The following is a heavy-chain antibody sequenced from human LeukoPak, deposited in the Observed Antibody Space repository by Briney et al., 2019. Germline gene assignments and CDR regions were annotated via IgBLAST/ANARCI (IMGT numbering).Heavy chain of an antibody. D-gene: IGHD2-2*01. CDR1: GGSISSSNYY. CDR2: IYYSGST. J-gene: IGHJ4*02. Sequence: SETLSLTCTVSGGSISSSNYYWGWIRQPPGKGPEWIGSIYYSGSTYYNPSLKSRVTISVDTSKNQFSLKLSSVTAADTAVYYCARHSSSTSPDRYWGQGTLVTVSS. CDR3: ARHSSSTSPDRY. V-gene: IGHV4-39*01.